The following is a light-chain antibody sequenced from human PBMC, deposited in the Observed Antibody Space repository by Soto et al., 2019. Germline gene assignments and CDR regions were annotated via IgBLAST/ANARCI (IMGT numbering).Light chain of an antibody. V-gene: IGKV1-5*01. Sequence: DIQMTQSPSTLSASVGDTVTVTCRASQSVSGWLAWYQQKPGEDPKLLIYDASALPRGVPSRFSGSGSGTKFTLTIASLQPDECATDYCQQYETFSGTFGPGTKVDIK. CDR1: QSVSGW. CDR3: QQYETFSGT. J-gene: IGKJ1*01. CDR2: DAS.